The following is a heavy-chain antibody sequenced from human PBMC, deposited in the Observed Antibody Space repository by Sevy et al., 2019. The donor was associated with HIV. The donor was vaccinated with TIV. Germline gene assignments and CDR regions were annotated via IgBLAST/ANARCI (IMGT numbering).Heavy chain of an antibody. CDR2: IIPIFGTP. J-gene: IGHJ3*02. V-gene: IGHV1-69*13. Sequence: ASVKVSCKASGDTFSTYGLSWVRQAPGQGLEWMGGIIPIFGTPNYAQKFQGRVTITADESASTAYMGLGSLGSEDTALYYCGRGGGVATTGDHDAFDIWGHGTLVTVSS. CDR1: GDTFSTYG. D-gene: IGHD7-27*01. CDR3: GRGGGVATTGDHDAFDI.